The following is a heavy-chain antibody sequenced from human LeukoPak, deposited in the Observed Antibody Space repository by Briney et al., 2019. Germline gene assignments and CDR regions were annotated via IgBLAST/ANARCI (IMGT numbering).Heavy chain of an antibody. CDR2: ISYDGSNK. D-gene: IGHD6-6*01. Sequence: GRSLRLSCAASGFTFSNYAMHWVRQAPGKGLEWVAVISYDGSNKYYADSVKGRFTISRDNSKNTLYLQMNSLKVEDTAVYYCAKVIGEGSRSSDPAFDYWGQGTLVTVSS. CDR1: GFTFSNYA. V-gene: IGHV3-30-3*01. J-gene: IGHJ4*02. CDR3: AKVIGEGSRSSDPAFDY.